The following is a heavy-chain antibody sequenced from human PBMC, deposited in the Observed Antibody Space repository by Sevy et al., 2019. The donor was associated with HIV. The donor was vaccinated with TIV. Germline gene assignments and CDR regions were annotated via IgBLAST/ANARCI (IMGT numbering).Heavy chain of an antibody. Sequence: GGSLRLSCAASGFTFSDYYMSWIRQAPGKGLEWVSYISSSSSYTNYADSVKGRFTISRDNAKNSLYLQMNSLRAEDTAVYYCARDLTIFGVPNPFDYWGQRTLVTVSS. V-gene: IGHV3-11*06. CDR2: ISSSSSYT. CDR1: GFTFSDYY. D-gene: IGHD3-3*01. J-gene: IGHJ4*02. CDR3: ARDLTIFGVPNPFDY.